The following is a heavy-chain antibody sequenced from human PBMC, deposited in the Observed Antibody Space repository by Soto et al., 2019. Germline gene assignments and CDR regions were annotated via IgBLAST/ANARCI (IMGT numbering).Heavy chain of an antibody. Sequence: PGGSLRLSCVASGFTFSSYPMSWVRQAPGKGLEWVSAISGSGGSTYYADSVQGRFTISRDNSKNTLYLQMNSLRAEDTAVYYCARVYSSRPYDYWGQGTLVTVSS. CDR3: ARVYSSRPYDY. V-gene: IGHV3-23*01. J-gene: IGHJ4*02. CDR1: GFTFSSYP. CDR2: ISGSGGST. D-gene: IGHD6-13*01.